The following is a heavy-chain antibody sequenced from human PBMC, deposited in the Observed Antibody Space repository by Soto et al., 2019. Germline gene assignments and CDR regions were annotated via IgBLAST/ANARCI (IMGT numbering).Heavy chain of an antibody. Sequence: GGSLRLSCVVSGFTFSDYGMHWVRQTPGKGLEWVAVIAYDGSNEHYAGSVKGRFTISRDNSSNTLFLQMTNLRPDDTAVYYCAKDFSDLPQWSCDHSGQGTLVTVSS. V-gene: IGHV3-30*18. J-gene: IGHJ4*02. CDR3: AKDFSDLPQWSCDH. CDR1: GFTFSDYG. CDR2: IAYDGSNE. D-gene: IGHD2-15*01.